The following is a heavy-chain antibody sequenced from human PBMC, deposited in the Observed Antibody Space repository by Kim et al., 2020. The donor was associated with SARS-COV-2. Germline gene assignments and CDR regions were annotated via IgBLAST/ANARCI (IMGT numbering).Heavy chain of an antibody. CDR2: IYHSGST. Sequence: SETLSLTCAVSGGSISSGGYSWSWIRQPPGKGLEWIGYIYHSGSTYYNPSLKSRVTISVDRSKNQFSLKLSSVTAADTAVYYCAREAATGYYFDYWGQGTLVTVSS. V-gene: IGHV4-30-2*01. CDR3: AREAATGYYFDY. D-gene: IGHD6-25*01. CDR1: GGSISSGGYS. J-gene: IGHJ4*02.